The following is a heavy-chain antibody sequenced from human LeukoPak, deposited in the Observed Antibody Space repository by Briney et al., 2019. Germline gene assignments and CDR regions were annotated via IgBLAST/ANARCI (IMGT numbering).Heavy chain of an antibody. Sequence: GGSLRLSCAASGFTFSSYGMHWVRQAPGKGLEWVAVISYDGSNKYYADSVKGRFTISRDNSKNTLYLQMNSLRAEDTAVYYCAKIDPSSSSWFNAFDIWGQGTMVTVSS. CDR3: AKIDPSSSSWFNAFDI. CDR2: ISYDGSNK. J-gene: IGHJ3*02. V-gene: IGHV3-33*05. CDR1: GFTFSSYG. D-gene: IGHD6-13*01.